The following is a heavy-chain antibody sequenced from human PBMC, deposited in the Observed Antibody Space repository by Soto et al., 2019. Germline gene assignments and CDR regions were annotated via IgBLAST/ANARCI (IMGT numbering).Heavy chain of an antibody. CDR3: AREVQVHTPAFVY. D-gene: IGHD3-10*01. CDR2: ISPMFGAA. J-gene: IGHJ4*02. V-gene: IGHV1-69*19. CDR1: GGTFNTYA. Sequence: QVQLVQSGAEIQKPGSSVKVSCQSSGGTFNTYAMNWVRQAPGQGPEWMGDISPMFGAANYAPKFQGRVTIPADESTGTSYMQLSSLTSEDTALYFCAREVQVHTPAFVYWGQGTLVTVSS.